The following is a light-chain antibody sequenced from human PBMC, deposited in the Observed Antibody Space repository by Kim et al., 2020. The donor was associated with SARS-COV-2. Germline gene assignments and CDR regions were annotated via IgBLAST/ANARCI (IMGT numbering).Light chain of an antibody. Sequence: ASVGDRVTITCQASQDIRSYLNWYQQKPGKAPKLLIYDASNLETGVPSTFSGSGSGTDFAFTISSLQPEDIATYYCQQYDSHPWTFGQGTKVDIK. V-gene: IGKV1-33*01. CDR3: QQYDSHPWT. CDR2: DAS. CDR1: QDIRSY. J-gene: IGKJ1*01.